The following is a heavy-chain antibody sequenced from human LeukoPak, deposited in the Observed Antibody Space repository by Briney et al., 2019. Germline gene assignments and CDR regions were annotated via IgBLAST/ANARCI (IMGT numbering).Heavy chain of an antibody. Sequence: GGSLRLSCAASGSTFSSFDMHWVRQPTGQGLEWVSTIGTASDTYYPGSVEGRFTLSRDNAKNSLYLQINSLTAWDTAVYYCARGPPRGKYYYMDVWGKGTTVTVSS. CDR3: ARGPPRGKYYYMDV. J-gene: IGHJ6*03. V-gene: IGHV3-13*01. D-gene: IGHD1-1*01. CDR2: IGTASDT. CDR1: GSTFSSFD.